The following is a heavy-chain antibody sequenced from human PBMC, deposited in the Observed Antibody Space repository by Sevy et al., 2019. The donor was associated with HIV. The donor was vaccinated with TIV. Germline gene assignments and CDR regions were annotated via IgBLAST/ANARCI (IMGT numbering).Heavy chain of an antibody. V-gene: IGHV1-18*01. J-gene: IGHJ5*02. Sequence: ASVKVSCKASGYTFTNYGISWVRQAPGQGLEWMGRISTYNGNTNYAQKLQGRVTMTTDTSTSTAYMELRSLRSDDTAVYYCAREVDSISFDPWGQGTLVTVSS. CDR2: ISTYNGNT. CDR3: AREVDSISFDP. D-gene: IGHD3-22*01. CDR1: GYTFTNYG.